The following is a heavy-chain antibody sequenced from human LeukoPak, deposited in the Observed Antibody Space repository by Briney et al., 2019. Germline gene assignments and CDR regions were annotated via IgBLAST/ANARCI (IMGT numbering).Heavy chain of an antibody. CDR1: GGSISSSSYY. J-gene: IGHJ4*02. V-gene: IGHV4-39*01. CDR2: IYYSGST. Sequence: SETLSLTCTVSGGSISSSSYYWGWIRQPPGKGLEWIGSIYYSGSTYYNPSLTSRVTIAVDTSKNQFSLKLSSVTAADTAVYYCASATGYCSSTSCYDEFWQQLGTSYFDYWGQGTLVTVSS. CDR3: ASATGYCSSTSCYDEFWQQLGTSYFDY. D-gene: IGHD2-2*01.